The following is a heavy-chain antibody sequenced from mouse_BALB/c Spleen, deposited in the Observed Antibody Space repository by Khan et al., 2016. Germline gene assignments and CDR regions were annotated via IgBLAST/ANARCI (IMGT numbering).Heavy chain of an antibody. Sequence: QVQLQQAGPELVKPGASVKISCKASGYSFTSYYIHWVKQRPGQGLEWIGRNFPGSGSTQYNEKFKGKATLTADTSFSTAYLHLSSLTSEDSPVCFCATSYYYGSPSCFDSGGQATTPTATS. V-gene: IGHV1-66*01. CDR2: NFPGSGST. D-gene: IGHD1-1*01. J-gene: IGHJ2*01. CDR1: GYSFTSYY. CDR3: ATSYYYGSPSCFDS.